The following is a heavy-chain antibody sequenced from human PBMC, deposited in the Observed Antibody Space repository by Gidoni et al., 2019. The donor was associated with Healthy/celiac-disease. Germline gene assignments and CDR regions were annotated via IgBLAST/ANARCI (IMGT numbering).Heavy chain of an antibody. Sequence: QVQLVQSGAEVTQPGASVNVSCKASGYTFTGYYINWVRQAPGQGLEWMGWINPNTGETNNAQKLQGRVTVTRDTSIRTAYMEVRSLKADDTAMYYCARDSPSSTVRGFEYWGPGTLVTVSS. CDR1: GYTFTGYY. CDR3: ARDSPSSTVRGFEY. D-gene: IGHD3-10*01. V-gene: IGHV1-2*02. CDR2: INPNTGET. J-gene: IGHJ4*02.